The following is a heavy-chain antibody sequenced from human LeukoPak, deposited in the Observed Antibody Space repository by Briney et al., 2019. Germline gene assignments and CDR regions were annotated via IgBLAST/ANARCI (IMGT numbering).Heavy chain of an antibody. J-gene: IGHJ4*02. CDR2: ISYTGST. V-gene: IGHV4-39*01. D-gene: IGHD6-6*01. CDR1: GGSISSRGYC. CDR3: ARREYSSSWDY. Sequence: PSETLSLTCTVSGGSISSRGYCWDWIRQPPGKGLEWSGSISYTGSTDYNPSLKSRVTISVDTSKNQFSLKLSSVTAADTAVYYCARREYSSSWDYWGQGTLVTVSS.